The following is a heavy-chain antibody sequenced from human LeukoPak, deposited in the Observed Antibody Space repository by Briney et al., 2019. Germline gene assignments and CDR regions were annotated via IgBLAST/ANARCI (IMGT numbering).Heavy chain of an antibody. CDR1: GFTVSSNY. Sequence: AGGSLRRSCAASGFTVSSNYMSWVRQAPGKGLEWVSVIYSGGSTYYADSVKGRFTISRDNSKNTLYLQMNSLRAEDTAVYYCARGAAAGIGYFDYWGQGTLVTVSS. V-gene: IGHV3-53*01. CDR3: ARGAAAGIGYFDY. CDR2: IYSGGST. J-gene: IGHJ4*02. D-gene: IGHD6-13*01.